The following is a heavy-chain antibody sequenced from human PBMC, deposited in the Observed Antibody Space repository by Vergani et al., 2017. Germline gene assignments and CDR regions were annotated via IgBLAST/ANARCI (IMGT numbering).Heavy chain of an antibody. V-gene: IGHV3-21*01. CDR2: ISSSSSYI. D-gene: IGHD3-10*01. CDR1: GFTFSSYS. CDR3: AREVRMWAPSGYGMDV. Sequence: EVQLVESGGGLVKPGGSLRLSCAASGFTFSSYSMNWVRQAPGKGLEWVSSISSSSSYIYYADSVKGRFTISRDNAKNALYLQMNSLRAEDTAVYYCAREVRMWAPSGYGMDVWGQGTTVTVSS. J-gene: IGHJ6*02.